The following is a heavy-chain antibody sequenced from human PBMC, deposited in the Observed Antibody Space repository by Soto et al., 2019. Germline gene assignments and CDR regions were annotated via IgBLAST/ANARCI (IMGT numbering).Heavy chain of an antibody. CDR2: IYSGGST. CDR3: ARSSDSGYDYYYYYYMDV. CDR1: GFTVSSNY. V-gene: IGHV3-66*01. D-gene: IGHD5-12*01. J-gene: IGHJ6*03. Sequence: EVQLVESGGGLVQPGGSLRLSCAASGFTVSSNYMIWVRQAPGKGLEWVSVIYSGGSTYYADSVKGRFTISRDNSKNTLYLQMNNLSAEDTAVYYCARSSDSGYDYYYYYYMDVWGKGTTVTVSS.